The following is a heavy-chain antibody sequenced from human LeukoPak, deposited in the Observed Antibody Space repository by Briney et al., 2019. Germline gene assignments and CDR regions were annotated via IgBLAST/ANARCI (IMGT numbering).Heavy chain of an antibody. D-gene: IGHD2-8*01. Sequence: GGSLRLSCAASGFTFSRYSMNWVRQAPGKGLEWVSSITISSNYIYYADSVKGRFTISRDNAKNSLYLQMNSLRDEDTAVYYCARDTGNGRCLDYWGQGTLVTVSS. CDR2: ITISSNYI. CDR1: GFTFSRYS. CDR3: ARDTGNGRCLDY. V-gene: IGHV3-21*01. J-gene: IGHJ4*02.